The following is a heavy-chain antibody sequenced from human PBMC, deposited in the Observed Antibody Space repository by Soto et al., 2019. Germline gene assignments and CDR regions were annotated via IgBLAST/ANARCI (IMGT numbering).Heavy chain of an antibody. CDR3: TCCGHDYKIDN. D-gene: IGHD2-21*01. CDR2: MYHNGGS. Sequence: QVQLQESGPGLVKPSETLSLTCAVSGASISSRTWWTWVRQSPGKGLEWIGEMYHNGGSNYNPSLKXCVAISTDTSKNPFSLTLTSVTAADTAMYYCTCCGHDYKIDNWGQGSLVTVSS. CDR1: GASISSRTW. V-gene: IGHV4-4*02. J-gene: IGHJ4*02.